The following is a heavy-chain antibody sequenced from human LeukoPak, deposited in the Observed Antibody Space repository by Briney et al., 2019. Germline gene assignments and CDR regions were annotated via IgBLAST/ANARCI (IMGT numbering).Heavy chain of an antibody. CDR2: INHSGST. V-gene: IGHV4-34*01. D-gene: IGHD3-10*01. J-gene: IGHJ4*02. CDR3: ARGVHGSGSYHVHFDY. CDR1: GGSFSGYY. Sequence: SETLSLTCAVYGGSFSGYYWSWIRQPPGKGLGWIGEINHSGSTNYNPSLKSRVTISVDTSKNQFSLKLSSVTAADTAVYYCARGVHGSGSYHVHFDYWGQGTLVTVSS.